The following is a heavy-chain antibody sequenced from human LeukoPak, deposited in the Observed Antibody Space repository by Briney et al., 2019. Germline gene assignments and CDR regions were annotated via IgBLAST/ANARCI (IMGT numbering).Heavy chain of an antibody. D-gene: IGHD6-6*01. Sequence: ASVKVSCKASGYTFTGYYMHWVRQAPGRGLEWMGWINPNSGGTNYAQKFQGRVTMTRDTSISTAYMELSRPRSDDTAVYYCARGSDYYYYGMDVWGQGTTVTVSS. CDR1: GYTFTGYY. J-gene: IGHJ6*02. V-gene: IGHV1-2*02. CDR3: ARGSDYYYYGMDV. CDR2: INPNSGGT.